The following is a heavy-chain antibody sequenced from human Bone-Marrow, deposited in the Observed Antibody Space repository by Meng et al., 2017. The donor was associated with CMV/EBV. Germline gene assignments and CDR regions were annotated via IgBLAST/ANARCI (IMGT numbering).Heavy chain of an antibody. CDR3: ARDHGDTAFDY. CDR2: IIPIFGTA. CDR1: GYTFTSYG. J-gene: IGHJ4*02. Sequence: QVQLVQPGAGVKKPGASVKVSCKASGYTFTSYGISWVRQAPGQGLEWMGGIIPIFGTANYAQKFQGRVTITADESTSTAYMELSSLRSEDTAVYYCARDHGDTAFDYWGQGTLVTVSS. D-gene: IGHD5-18*01. V-gene: IGHV1-69*13.